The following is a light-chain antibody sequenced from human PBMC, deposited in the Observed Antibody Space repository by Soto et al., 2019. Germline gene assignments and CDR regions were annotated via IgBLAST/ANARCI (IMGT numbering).Light chain of an antibody. V-gene: IGKV3-15*01. CDR2: GAS. CDR3: QHYYNWRT. Sequence: EIVMTQSPATLSVSPGERATLSCRASQSVSSNLAWYQQKPGQAPRLLIYGASTRATGVPARFSGSGSVTEFTLTITSLQSEDFAVYYCQHYYNWRTFGQGTKLEIK. J-gene: IGKJ2*01. CDR1: QSVSSN.